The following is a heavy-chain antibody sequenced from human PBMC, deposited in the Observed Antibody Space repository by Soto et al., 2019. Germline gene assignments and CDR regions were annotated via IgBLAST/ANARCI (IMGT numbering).Heavy chain of an antibody. CDR3: ARASLAAAGPYYYGMDV. D-gene: IGHD6-13*01. V-gene: IGHV3-21*01. Sequence: GGSLRLSCAASGFTFSSYSMNWVRQAPGKGLEWVSSISSSSSYIYYADSVKGRFTISRDNAKNSLYLQMNSLRAEDTAVYYCARASLAAAGPYYYGMDVWGQGTTVTVSS. CDR2: ISSSSSYI. J-gene: IGHJ6*02. CDR1: GFTFSSYS.